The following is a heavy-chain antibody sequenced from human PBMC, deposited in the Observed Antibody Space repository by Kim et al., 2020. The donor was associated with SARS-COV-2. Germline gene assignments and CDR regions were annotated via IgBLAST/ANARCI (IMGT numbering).Heavy chain of an antibody. D-gene: IGHD1-7*01. V-gene: IGHV3-23*01. CDR1: GFTFSSYA. Sequence: GGSLRLSCAASGFTFSSYAMSWVRQAPGKGLEWVSAISGSGGSTYYADSVKGRFTISRDNSKNTLYLQMNSLRAEDTAVYYCANWEDWNYHAFDIWGQGTMVTVSS. CDR3: ANWEDWNYHAFDI. CDR2: ISGSGGST. J-gene: IGHJ3*02.